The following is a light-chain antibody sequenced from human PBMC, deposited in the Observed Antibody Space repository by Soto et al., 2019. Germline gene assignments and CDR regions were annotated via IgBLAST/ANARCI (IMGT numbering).Light chain of an antibody. CDR3: QQYGSSPPLT. CDR1: QSVSSSY. J-gene: IGKJ4*01. V-gene: IGKV3-20*01. CDR2: GAS. Sequence: EIVLTQSPGTLSLSPGERATLSCRASQSVSSSYLDWFQQKPGRAPRLLICGASSRATGIPDRFSGSGSGTDFTLTISRLEPEDFAVYYCQQYGSSPPLTFGGGTKVEIK.